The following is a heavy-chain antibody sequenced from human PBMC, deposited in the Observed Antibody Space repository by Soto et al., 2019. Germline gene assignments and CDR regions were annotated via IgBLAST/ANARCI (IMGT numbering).Heavy chain of an antibody. CDR2: ISSNGGST. D-gene: IGHD3-10*01. Sequence: GSLRLSCAASGFTFSSYAMHWVRQAPGKGLEYVSAISSNGGSTYYANSVKGRFTISRDNSKNTLYLQMGSLRAEDMAVYYCARVMVRGVFDYWGQGTLVTVSS. CDR1: GFTFSSYA. V-gene: IGHV3-64*01. CDR3: ARVMVRGVFDY. J-gene: IGHJ4*02.